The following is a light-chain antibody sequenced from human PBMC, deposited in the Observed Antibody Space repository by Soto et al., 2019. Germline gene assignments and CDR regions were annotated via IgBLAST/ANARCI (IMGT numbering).Light chain of an antibody. CDR2: DAS. Sequence: IVRPESPATLSVSPGERATLSCRASQSVSSNLAWYQQKPGQAPRLLIYDASSRATGIPDRFSGGGSGTDFTLTISSLEPEDFAVYYCQQRSNWPTFGQGTKVDIK. V-gene: IGKV3-11*01. CDR1: QSVSSN. CDR3: QQRSNWPT. J-gene: IGKJ1*01.